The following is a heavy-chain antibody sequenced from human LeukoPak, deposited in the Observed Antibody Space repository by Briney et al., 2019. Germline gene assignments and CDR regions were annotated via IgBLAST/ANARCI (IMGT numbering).Heavy chain of an antibody. D-gene: IGHD3-10*01. Sequence: GGSLRLSCAASGFTFSSYAMSWVRQAPGKGLEWVSAISGSGGSTYYADFVKGRFTISRDNSKNTLYLQMNSLRAEDTAVYYCAKDAITYGSGSYKYYFDYWGQGTLVTVSS. CDR3: AKDAITYGSGSYKYYFDY. V-gene: IGHV3-23*01. CDR1: GFTFSSYA. CDR2: ISGSGGST. J-gene: IGHJ4*02.